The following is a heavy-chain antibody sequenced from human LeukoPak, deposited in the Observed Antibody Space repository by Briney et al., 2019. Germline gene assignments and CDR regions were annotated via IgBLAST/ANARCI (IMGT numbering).Heavy chain of an antibody. CDR1: GGSFSGYY. V-gene: IGHV4-34*01. D-gene: IGHD3-22*01. CDR3: ARGKPTYYDSSGYYWTWFDP. CDR2: INHSGST. Sequence: PSETLSLTCAVYGGSFSGYYGSWIRQPPGKGLEWIGEINHSGSTNYNPSLKSRVTISVDTSKNQFSLKLSSVTAADTAVYYRARGKPTYYDSSGYYWTWFDPWGQGTLVPVSS. J-gene: IGHJ5*02.